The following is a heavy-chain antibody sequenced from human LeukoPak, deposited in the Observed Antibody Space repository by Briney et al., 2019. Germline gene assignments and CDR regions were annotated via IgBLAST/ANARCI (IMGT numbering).Heavy chain of an antibody. CDR3: AFYYYYGMDV. CDR1: GFTFSSYG. V-gene: IGHV3-21*01. J-gene: IGHJ6*02. CDR2: ISGSSSYI. Sequence: GGSLRLSCAASGFTFSSYGMSWVRQAPGKGLEWVSSISGSSSYIYYADSVKGRFTISRDNAKKSLYLQMSSLRAEDTAVYYRAFYYYYGMDVWGQGTTVTVSS.